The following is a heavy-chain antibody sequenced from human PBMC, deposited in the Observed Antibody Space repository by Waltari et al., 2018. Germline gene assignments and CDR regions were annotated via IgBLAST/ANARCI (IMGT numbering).Heavy chain of an antibody. Sequence: EVQLVESGGGLVQPGRSLGLSCAVSGFNFDDYAMHWVRQAPGKGLEWVSGISWNSDNIGYADSVKGRFTISRDNAKNSLYLQMNSLRPEDTALYYCAKGHSGSYGLKDWGQGTLVTVSS. V-gene: IGHV3-9*01. CDR3: AKGHSGSYGLKD. J-gene: IGHJ4*02. CDR2: ISWNSDNI. D-gene: IGHD1-26*01. CDR1: GFNFDDYA.